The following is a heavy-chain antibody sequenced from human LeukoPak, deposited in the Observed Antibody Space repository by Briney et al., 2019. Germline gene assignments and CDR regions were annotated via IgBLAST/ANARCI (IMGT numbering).Heavy chain of an antibody. CDR3: ARDAGST. J-gene: IGHJ5*02. CDR1: GFTFSSYS. CDR2: ISSSSSYI. Sequence: SPGGSLRLSCAASGFTFSSYSMNWVRQAPGKGLEWVSSISSSSSYIYYADSVKGRFTITRDNSKNTLYLQMSSLRAEDTAVYYCARDAGSTWGQGTLVTVSS. V-gene: IGHV3-21*01.